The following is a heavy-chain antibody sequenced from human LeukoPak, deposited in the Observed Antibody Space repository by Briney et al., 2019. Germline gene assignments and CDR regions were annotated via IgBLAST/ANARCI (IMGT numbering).Heavy chain of an antibody. D-gene: IGHD6-13*01. CDR2: ISGSGGST. CDR1: GFTFSSYA. Sequence: GGSLRLSCAASGFTFSSYAMSWVRKAPGKGLEWVSAISGSGGSTYYADSVKGRFTISRDNSKNTLYLQMNSLRAEDTAVYYCAKDMGYSSSWYGLGYYFDYWGQGTLVTVSS. V-gene: IGHV3-23*01. CDR3: AKDMGYSSSWYGLGYYFDY. J-gene: IGHJ4*02.